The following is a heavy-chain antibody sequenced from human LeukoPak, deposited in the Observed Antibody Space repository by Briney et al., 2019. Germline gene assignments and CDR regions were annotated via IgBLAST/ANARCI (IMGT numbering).Heavy chain of an antibody. CDR3: AMQQRPDDAFDI. V-gene: IGHV1-69*01. J-gene: IGHJ3*02. CDR1: GGTFSSYA. Sequence: SVKVSCKASGGTFSSYAISWVRQAPGRGLEWMGGIIPIFGTANYAQKFQGRVTITADESTSTAYMELSSLRSEDTAVYYCAMQQRPDDAFDIWGQGTMVTVSS. CDR2: IIPIFGTA. D-gene: IGHD6-25*01.